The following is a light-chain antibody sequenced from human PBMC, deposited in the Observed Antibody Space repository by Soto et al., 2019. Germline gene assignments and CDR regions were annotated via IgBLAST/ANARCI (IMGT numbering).Light chain of an antibody. CDR3: QQRSIRPT. Sequence: ERVMTQSPATLSVSPGERATLSCRASQSVSSNLAWYQQKPGQAPRLLIYDASNRATGIPARFSGSGSGTDFTLTISSLEPEDFAVYYCQQRSIRPTFGQGTKVDI. CDR2: DAS. J-gene: IGKJ1*01. V-gene: IGKV3-11*01. CDR1: QSVSSN.